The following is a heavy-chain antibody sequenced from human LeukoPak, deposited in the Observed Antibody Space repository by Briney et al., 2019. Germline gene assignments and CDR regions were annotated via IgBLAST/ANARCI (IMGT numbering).Heavy chain of an antibody. CDR1: GFTFNDYA. V-gene: IGHV3-23*01. Sequence: GGSLRLSCAASGFTFNDYAINWVRQAPGKGLEWVAVISGGTGGSTYDADSERGRFTISRDNSKNTLYLQMNSLRDEETAVYYCAKRGSGSWTQFESWGQGNLVTVSS. CDR3: AKRGSGSWTQFES. D-gene: IGHD6-13*01. J-gene: IGHJ4*02. CDR2: ISGGTGGST.